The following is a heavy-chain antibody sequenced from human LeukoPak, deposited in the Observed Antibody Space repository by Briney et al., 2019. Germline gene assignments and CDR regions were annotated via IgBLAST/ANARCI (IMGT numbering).Heavy chain of an antibody. V-gene: IGHV3-23*01. J-gene: IGHJ4*02. CDR3: AKDAGEGSGWYYFDY. D-gene: IGHD6-13*01. CDR2: VSTSGATT. Sequence: GGSLRLSCAASGFTFSSHAMNWVRQAPGKGLQSVSTVSTSGATTYYADSVRGRFTISRDNFKNTVYLQMNSLRAEDTAVYYCAKDAGEGSGWYYFDYWGQGTLVTVSS. CDR1: GFTFSSHA.